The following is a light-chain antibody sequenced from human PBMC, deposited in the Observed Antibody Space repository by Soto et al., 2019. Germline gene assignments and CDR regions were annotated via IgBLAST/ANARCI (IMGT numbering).Light chain of an antibody. V-gene: IGLV2-8*01. CDR3: SSYAGSNNPVI. Sequence: LTQPPSASGSPGQSVTISCTGTSSDVGGYNYVSWYQQHPGKAPKFLIFEVSRRPSGVPDRFSGSKSGNTASLTVSGLQADDEADYYCSSYAGSNNPVIFGGGTK. J-gene: IGLJ2*01. CDR1: SSDVGGYNY. CDR2: EVS.